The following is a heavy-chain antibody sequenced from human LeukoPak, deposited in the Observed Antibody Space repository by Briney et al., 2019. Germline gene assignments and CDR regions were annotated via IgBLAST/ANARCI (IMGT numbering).Heavy chain of an antibody. Sequence: GGSLRLSCAASGFTFSSYAMSWVRQAPGKGLEWVSAITGSGGSTYYADSVKGRFTISRDNSKNTLYLQMNRLRAEDTAVYYCAKDRGSYRYFDYWGQGTLVTVSS. J-gene: IGHJ4*02. D-gene: IGHD1-26*01. V-gene: IGHV3-23*01. CDR3: AKDRGSYRYFDY. CDR2: ITGSGGST. CDR1: GFTFSSYA.